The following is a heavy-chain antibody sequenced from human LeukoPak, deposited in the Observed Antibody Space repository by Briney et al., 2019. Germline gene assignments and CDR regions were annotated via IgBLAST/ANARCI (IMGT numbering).Heavy chain of an antibody. Sequence: ASVKVSCTASGYTFTSYDINWVGQAPGQGLERMGWMNPNSGKKGNARKLQGRVTITRNTSISTAYMELSSLRSEDTAVYYCARGVYYYMDVWGKGTTVTVAS. CDR2: MNPNSGKK. J-gene: IGHJ6*03. CDR1: GYTFTSYD. V-gene: IGHV1-8*03. CDR3: ARGVYYYMDV.